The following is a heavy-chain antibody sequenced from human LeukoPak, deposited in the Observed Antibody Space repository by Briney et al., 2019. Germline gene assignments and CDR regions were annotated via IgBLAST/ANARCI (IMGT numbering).Heavy chain of an antibody. J-gene: IGHJ6*02. CDR2: INHSGRT. CDR3: ARLVRIVVVPAAIRYYYYGMDG. V-gene: IGHV4-34*01. D-gene: IGHD2-2*02. Sequence: SETLSLTCAVYGGSFSGYYWSWIRQPPGKGLEWIGEINHSGRTNYNPSLKSRVTIPVDTSKNQFSLKLSSVTAADTAVYYCARLVRIVVVPAAIRYYYYGMDGWGQGTTVTVSS. CDR1: GGSFSGYY.